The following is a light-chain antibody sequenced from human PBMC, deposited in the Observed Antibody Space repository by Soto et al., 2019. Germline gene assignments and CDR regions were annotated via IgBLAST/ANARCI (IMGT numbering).Light chain of an antibody. CDR3: MQALQAPT. Sequence: DIVLTQSPLSLPVTPGEPASISCKSSQSLLHSTGYDYLDWYLQKPGQSPQLLIYLGSNRASWVPDRFSGSGSRTDFTLKISRVEAEDVGVYYCMQALQAPTFAQGTKVEIK. J-gene: IGKJ1*01. CDR2: LGS. V-gene: IGKV2-28*01. CDR1: QSLLHSTGYDY.